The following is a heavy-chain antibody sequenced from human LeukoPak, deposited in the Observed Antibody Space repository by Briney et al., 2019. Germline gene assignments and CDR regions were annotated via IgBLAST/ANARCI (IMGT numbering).Heavy chain of an antibody. D-gene: IGHD4-17*01. J-gene: IGHJ2*01. V-gene: IGHV4-34*01. CDR2: IDHSGST. Sequence: SETLSLTCAVYSGSFSGYFWSWIRQPPGKGLEWIGEIDHSGSTNYNPSLKSRVTISVDASKNQFSLKLSSVTAADTAVYYCARDREADYGDFLGWYFDLWGRGTLVTVSS. CDR3: ARDREADYGDFLGWYFDL. CDR1: SGSFSGYF.